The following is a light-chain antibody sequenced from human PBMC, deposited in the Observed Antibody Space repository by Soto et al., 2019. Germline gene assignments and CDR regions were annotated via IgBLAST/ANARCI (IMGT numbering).Light chain of an antibody. V-gene: IGLV2-14*01. CDR3: TSSTSGSLYV. CDR1: SSDVGGYKY. CDR2: NVS. J-gene: IGLJ1*01. Sequence: QSALTQPPSASGSPGQSVTISCTGTSSDVGGYKYVSWYQQFPGKVPKLLIYNVSNRPSGVSNRFSGSKSGNTASLTISGLQAEDEADYFCTSSTSGSLYVFGTGTKLTVL.